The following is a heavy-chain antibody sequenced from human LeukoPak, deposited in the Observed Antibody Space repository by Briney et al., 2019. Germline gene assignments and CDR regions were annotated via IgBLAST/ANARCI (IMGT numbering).Heavy chain of an antibody. J-gene: IGHJ6*03. CDR3: ARRIVGGIEDMDV. Sequence: SETLSLTCIVAGGSIGTYYWSWIRQSPGKGLEWIGYIYVTASTKYHPYLQSRLTSSVDTSRNQFFLKMRSVTGADTAVYYCARRIVGGIEDMDVWGTGTKVTVSS. CDR2: IYVTAST. CDR1: GGSIGTYY. V-gene: IGHV4-4*09. D-gene: IGHD1-26*01.